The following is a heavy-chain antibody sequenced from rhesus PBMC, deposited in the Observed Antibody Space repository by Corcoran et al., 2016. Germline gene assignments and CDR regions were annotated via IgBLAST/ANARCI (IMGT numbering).Heavy chain of an antibody. Sequence: QVQLPESGPGLVQPSATLSLPCVVSGCSISRNDWNWIRPPPGKGLEWIGRIYGGRGSTSYNPSLTSRVTISTDTSKNQFSLKLSSVTAADTAMYYCASAYGLDSWGQGVVVTVSS. V-gene: IGHV4-147*01. CDR2: IYGGRGST. CDR3: ASAYGLDS. CDR1: GCSISRND. J-gene: IGHJ6*01.